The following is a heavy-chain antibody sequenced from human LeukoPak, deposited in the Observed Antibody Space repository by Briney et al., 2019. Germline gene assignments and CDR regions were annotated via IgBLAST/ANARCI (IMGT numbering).Heavy chain of an antibody. Sequence: SVKVSCKASGGTFSSYAISWVRQAPGQGLEWMGRIIPILGIANYAQKFQGRVTITADKSTSTAYMELSSLRSEDTAVYYCARAGVSRGTARTNWFDPWGQGTLVTVSS. CDR2: IIPILGIA. D-gene: IGHD1-1*01. CDR1: GGTFSSYA. CDR3: ARAGVSRGTARTNWFDP. J-gene: IGHJ5*02. V-gene: IGHV1-69*04.